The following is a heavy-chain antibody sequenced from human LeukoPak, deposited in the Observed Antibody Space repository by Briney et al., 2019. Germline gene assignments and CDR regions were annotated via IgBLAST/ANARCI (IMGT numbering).Heavy chain of an antibody. CDR2: IIVSDAT. D-gene: IGHD6-25*01. CDR3: AKGSVGNADFAS. V-gene: IGHV3-23*01. CDR1: GFTFSSFS. Sequence: GGSLRLSCAASGFTFSSFSMTWVRQAPGKGLEWVSSIIVSDATYYADSVKGRFTISRDSFRGMLFLQMDSLRVEDTAVYFCAKGSVGNADFASWGQGALVTVSS. J-gene: IGHJ4*02.